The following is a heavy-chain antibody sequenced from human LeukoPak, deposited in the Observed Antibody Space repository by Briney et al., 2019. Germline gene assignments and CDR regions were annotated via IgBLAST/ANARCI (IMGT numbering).Heavy chain of an antibody. CDR2: INPSGGST. V-gene: IGHV1-46*01. CDR3: ARGPYSSSWYNSGAFDI. CDR1: GYTFTSYY. D-gene: IGHD6-13*01. J-gene: IGHJ3*02. Sequence: ASVKVSCKASGYTFTSYYMHWVRQAPGQGLEWMGIINPSGGSTSYAQKFQGRVTMTRDTSTSTVYMELSSLRSEDTAVYYCARGPYSSSWYNSGAFDIWGQGTMVTVSS.